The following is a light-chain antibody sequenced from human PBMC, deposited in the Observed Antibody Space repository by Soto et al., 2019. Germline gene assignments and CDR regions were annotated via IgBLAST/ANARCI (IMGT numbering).Light chain of an antibody. CDR1: QSVSGN. V-gene: IGKV3-15*01. J-gene: IGKJ3*01. CDR3: QQYGSSPPFT. Sequence: EVVMTQSPATLSVSPGERVTLSCTASQSVSGNLAWYQQKPGQAPRLLIHGASTRATDIPARFSGSGSGTEFTLTITSLQSEDFAVYYCQQYGSSPPFTFGPGTKVDIK. CDR2: GAS.